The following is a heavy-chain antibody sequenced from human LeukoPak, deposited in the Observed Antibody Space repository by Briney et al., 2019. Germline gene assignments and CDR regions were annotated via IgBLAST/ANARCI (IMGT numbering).Heavy chain of an antibody. V-gene: IGHV3-72*01. D-gene: IGHD3-16*01. Sequence: PGGSLRLSCVASGFTFSDHYMDWIRQAPGKGLEWVARIRKRGNGYSTGYVASVKGRFIISRDDSMNSLFLQMNSLKTEDTATYYCFRGGDWGPGTLVAVSS. CDR1: GFTFSDHY. CDR2: IRKRGNGYST. CDR3: FRGGD. J-gene: IGHJ4*02.